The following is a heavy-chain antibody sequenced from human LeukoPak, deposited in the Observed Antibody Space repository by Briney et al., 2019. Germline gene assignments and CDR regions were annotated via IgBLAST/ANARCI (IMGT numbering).Heavy chain of an antibody. CDR2: INHSGST. J-gene: IGHJ3*02. Sequence: SETLSLTCAVYGGSFSGYYWSWIRQPPGKGLEWIGEINHSGSTNYNPSLKSRVTISVDTSKKQFSLKLSSVTAADTAVYYCARVRRAIVVVIAYAFDIWGQGTMVTVSS. CDR3: ARVRRAIVVVIAYAFDI. V-gene: IGHV4-34*01. CDR1: GGSFSGYY. D-gene: IGHD3-22*01.